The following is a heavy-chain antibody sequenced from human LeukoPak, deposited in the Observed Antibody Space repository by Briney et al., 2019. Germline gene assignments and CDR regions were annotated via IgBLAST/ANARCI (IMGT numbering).Heavy chain of an antibody. CDR2: IIPIFGTA. Sequence: SVKVSCKASGGTFSSYAISWVRQAPGQGLEWMGRIIPIFGTANYAQKFQGRVTITTDESTSTAYMELSSLRSEDTAVYYCARVGGAARDYYYYMDVWGKGTTVTVSS. J-gene: IGHJ6*03. CDR3: ARVGGAARDYYYYMDV. V-gene: IGHV1-69*05. D-gene: IGHD6-6*01. CDR1: GGTFSSYA.